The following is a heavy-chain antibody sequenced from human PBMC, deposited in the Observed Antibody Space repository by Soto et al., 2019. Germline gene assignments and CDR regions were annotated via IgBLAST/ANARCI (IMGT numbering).Heavy chain of an antibody. CDR1: GFSLSTSGLG. Sequence: QITLKESGPTLVRPTQTLTLTCTFSGFSLSTSGLGVGWIRQPPGKALEWLALIYWNDDKRYSPSLKARLTITKDTSTHQVVLTMTNMDPVDTATYYCAHRPSGWYLFDYWGQGTLVTVSS. CDR3: AHRPSGWYLFDY. D-gene: IGHD6-19*01. V-gene: IGHV2-5*01. J-gene: IGHJ4*02. CDR2: IYWNDDK.